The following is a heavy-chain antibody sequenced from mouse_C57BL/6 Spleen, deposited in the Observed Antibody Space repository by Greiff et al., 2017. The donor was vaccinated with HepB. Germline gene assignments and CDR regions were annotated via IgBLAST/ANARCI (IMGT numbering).Heavy chain of an antibody. J-gene: IGHJ1*03. D-gene: IGHD2-10*02. CDR3: ARRGYGNYGYFDV. CDR2: IYPSDSET. Sequence: VQLQQPGAELVRPGSSVKLSCKASGYTFTSYWMDWVKQRPGQGLEWIGNIYPSDSETHYNQKFKDKATLTVDKSSSTAYMQLSSLTSEDSAVYFCARRGYGNYGYFDVWGTGTTVTVSS. CDR1: GYTFTSYW. V-gene: IGHV1-61*01.